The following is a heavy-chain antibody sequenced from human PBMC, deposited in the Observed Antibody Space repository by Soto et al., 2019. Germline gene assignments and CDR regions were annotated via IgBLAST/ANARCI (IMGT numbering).Heavy chain of an antibody. Sequence: SETLSLTCTVSGGPISSYYWSWIRQPPGKGLEWIGYIYYSGSTNYNPSLKSRVTISVDTSKNQFSLKLSSVTAADTAVYYCASLTYYDSSGYYYPGNWFDPWGQGTLVTVSS. CDR2: IYYSGST. D-gene: IGHD3-22*01. CDR3: ASLTYYDSSGYYYPGNWFDP. J-gene: IGHJ5*02. CDR1: GGPISSYY. V-gene: IGHV4-59*01.